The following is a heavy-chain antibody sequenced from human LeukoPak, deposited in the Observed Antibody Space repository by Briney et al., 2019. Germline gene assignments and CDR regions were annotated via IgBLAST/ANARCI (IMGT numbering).Heavy chain of an antibody. J-gene: IGHJ4*02. Sequence: GGSLRLSCAASGFTFSSYSMNWVRQAPGKGLKWVSYISSSGRSILYADSVKGRFTVSRDNAKNSLYLQMNNLRVEDTAVYYCAREIPSGSYAPDYWGQGTLVTVSS. CDR2: ISSSGRSI. V-gene: IGHV3-21*05. D-gene: IGHD3-10*01. CDR1: GFTFSSYS. CDR3: AREIPSGSYAPDY.